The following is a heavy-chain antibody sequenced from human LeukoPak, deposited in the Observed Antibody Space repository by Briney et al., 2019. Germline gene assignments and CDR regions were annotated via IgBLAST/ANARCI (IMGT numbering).Heavy chain of an antibody. V-gene: IGHV1-46*01. D-gene: IGHD4-17*01. CDR3: AILRDGTTSYYWYFDL. CDR2: INPSGGST. Sequence: GASVKVSCKASGYTFTSYYMHWVRQAPGQGLEWMGIINPSGGSTNYAQKFQGRVTMTRDKSTSTVYMELSSLRSEDTAVYYCAILRDGTTSYYWYFDLWGRGTLVTVSS. CDR1: GYTFTSYY. J-gene: IGHJ2*01.